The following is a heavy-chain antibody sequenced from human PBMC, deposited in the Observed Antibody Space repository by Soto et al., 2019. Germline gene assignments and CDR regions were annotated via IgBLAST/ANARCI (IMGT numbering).Heavy chain of an antibody. V-gene: IGHV3-9*01. CDR2: ISWNRGSI. Sequence: EVQLVESGGGLVQPGRSLRLSCAASGFTFDDYAMHWVRQAPGKGLEWVSGISWNRGSIGYADSVKGRFTISRDNAKNSLYLQMNSVRAEDTAVYYCAKDVHSCGWYLRPDYWGQRTLVTLSS. CDR3: AKDVHSCGWYLRPDY. D-gene: IGHD6-19*01. J-gene: IGHJ4*02. CDR1: GFTFDDYA.